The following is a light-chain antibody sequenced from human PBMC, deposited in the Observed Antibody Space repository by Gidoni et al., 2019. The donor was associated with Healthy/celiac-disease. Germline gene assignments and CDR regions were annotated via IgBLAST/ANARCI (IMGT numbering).Light chain of an antibody. Sequence: QSALTQPPSVSGSPGQSVTISCPGTSSDVGSYNRVSWYQQPPGPAPKLMIYEVSNRPSGVPDRFSGSKSGNTASLTISGLQAEDEADYYCSSYTSSSTLVFGGGTKLTVL. V-gene: IGLV2-18*02. J-gene: IGLJ2*01. CDR2: EVS. CDR1: SSDVGSYNR. CDR3: SSYTSSSTLV.